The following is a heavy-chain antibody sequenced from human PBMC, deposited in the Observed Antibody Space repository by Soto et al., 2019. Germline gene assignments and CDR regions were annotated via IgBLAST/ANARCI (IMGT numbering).Heavy chain of an antibody. Sequence: PSETLSLTCAVYGGSFSGYYWSWIRQPPGKGLEWIGEINHSGSTNYNPSLKSRVTISVDTSKNQFSLKLSSVTAADTAVHYCARGTDFVIKNWFDPWGQGTLVTVSS. CDR1: GGSFSGYY. J-gene: IGHJ5*02. CDR3: ARGTDFVIKNWFDP. D-gene: IGHD6-6*01. CDR2: INHSGST. V-gene: IGHV4-34*01.